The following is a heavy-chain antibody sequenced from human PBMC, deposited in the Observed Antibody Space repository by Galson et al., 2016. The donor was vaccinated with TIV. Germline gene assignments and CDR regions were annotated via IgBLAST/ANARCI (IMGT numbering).Heavy chain of an antibody. D-gene: IGHD3-9*01. CDR2: IIPILGLG. CDR1: GGTFSRNT. Sequence: SVKVSCKASGGTFSRNTISWVRQAPGQGLEWMGRIIPILGLGSSAQKFQGRVTITADKSTTTVYIELSSLRSDDTAVYFCARQSWGDILTGYFDPWGQGTLVTVSS. V-gene: IGHV1-69*02. CDR3: ARQSWGDILTGYFDP. J-gene: IGHJ5*02.